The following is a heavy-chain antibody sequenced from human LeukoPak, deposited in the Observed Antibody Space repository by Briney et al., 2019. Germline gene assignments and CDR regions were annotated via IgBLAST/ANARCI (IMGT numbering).Heavy chain of an antibody. Sequence: PGGSLRLSCAASGFTIGSYWMSWVRQTPGKGLEWVANIKGDGSEKYYVDSVKGRFTISRDNAKNSLYLQMNSLRAEDTAVYYCARASSYYYASGSYLEGYWGQGTLVTVSS. CDR3: ARASSYYYASGSYLEGY. D-gene: IGHD3-10*01. CDR2: IKGDGSEK. V-gene: IGHV3-7*04. CDR1: GFTIGSYW. J-gene: IGHJ4*02.